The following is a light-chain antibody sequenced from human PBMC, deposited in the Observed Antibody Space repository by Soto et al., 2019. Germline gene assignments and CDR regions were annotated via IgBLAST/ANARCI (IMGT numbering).Light chain of an antibody. J-gene: IGKJ4*01. CDR1: QGIGST. CDR3: QRYNNLQLT. Sequence: EIVMTQSPATLSVSPGERATLSCRASQGIGSTLAWYQQKPGQTPRLLIYGASTRATGVPARFSGSGSGTEFTLTINSLQSEDFAVYYCQRYNNLQLTFGGGTKVAIK. V-gene: IGKV3-15*01. CDR2: GAS.